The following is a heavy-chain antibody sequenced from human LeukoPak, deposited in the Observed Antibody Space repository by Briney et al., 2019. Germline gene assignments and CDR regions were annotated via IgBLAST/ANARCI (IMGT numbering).Heavy chain of an antibody. J-gene: IGHJ4*02. CDR3: AREDSSSSVHSEGFDY. CDR2: IYPRDGST. Sequence: ASVKVSCKASGYTFTSNYIHWVRQAPGQGLEWMGMIYPRDGSTSYAQKFQGRVTVTRDTSTSTVHMELSGLRSEDTAVYYCAREDSSSSVHSEGFDYWGQGTLVTVSS. V-gene: IGHV1-46*01. CDR1: GYTFTSNY. D-gene: IGHD6-13*01.